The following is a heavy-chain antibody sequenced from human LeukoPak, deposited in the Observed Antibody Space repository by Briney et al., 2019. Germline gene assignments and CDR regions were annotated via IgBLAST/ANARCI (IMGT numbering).Heavy chain of an antibody. CDR1: GFTFSSYW. D-gene: IGHD3-10*01. Sequence: GGSLRLSCAASGFTFSSYWMHWVRQAPGKGLVWVSRINSDGSSTSYADSVKGRFTISRDNAKNTLYLQMNSLRAEDTAVYYCARAWRSGSYYPETQIVAFDIWGQGTMVTVSS. V-gene: IGHV3-74*01. CDR2: INSDGSST. CDR3: ARAWRSGSYYPETQIVAFDI. J-gene: IGHJ3*02.